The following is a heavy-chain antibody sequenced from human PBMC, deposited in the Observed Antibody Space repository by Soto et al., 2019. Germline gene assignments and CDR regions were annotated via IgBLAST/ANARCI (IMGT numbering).Heavy chain of an antibody. CDR3: AAFDPGPMGFDP. CDR1: GFTFSSSA. J-gene: IGHJ5*02. D-gene: IGHD3-9*01. Sequence: VKVSCKASGFTFSSSAVQWVRQARGQRLEWIGKIVVGSGNTNYAQKFQERVTITRGMSTSTAYMELSSLRSEDTAFYYCAAFDPGPMGFDPWGQGTLVTVSS. V-gene: IGHV1-58*01. CDR2: IVVGSGNT.